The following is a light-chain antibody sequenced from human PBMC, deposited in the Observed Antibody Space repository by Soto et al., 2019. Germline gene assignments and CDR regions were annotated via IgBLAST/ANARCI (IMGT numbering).Light chain of an antibody. Sequence: PGERATLSCRASQSVSSSYLAWYQQKPGQAPRLLIYGASSRATGIPDRFSGSGSGTDFTLTISRLEPEDFAVYYCHQYASSPLTFGPGTKVDIK. CDR3: HQYASSPLT. J-gene: IGKJ3*01. V-gene: IGKV3-20*01. CDR1: QSVSSSY. CDR2: GAS.